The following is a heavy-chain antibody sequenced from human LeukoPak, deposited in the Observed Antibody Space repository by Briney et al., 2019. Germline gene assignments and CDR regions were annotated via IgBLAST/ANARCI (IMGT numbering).Heavy chain of an antibody. CDR3: ARARYGNYYFDY. Sequence: PGGSLRLSCAASGFTFSSYDMYWVRQATGKGLEWVSAIGTAGDTYYPGSVKGRFTISRENAKNSLYLQMNSLRAGDTAVYYCARARYGNYYFDYWGQGTLVTVSS. CDR1: GFTFSSYD. CDR2: IGTAGDT. D-gene: IGHD5-18*01. V-gene: IGHV3-13*01. J-gene: IGHJ4*02.